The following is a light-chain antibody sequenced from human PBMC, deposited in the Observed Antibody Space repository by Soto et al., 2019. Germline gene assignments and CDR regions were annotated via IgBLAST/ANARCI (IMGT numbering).Light chain of an antibody. CDR1: QSISSY. Sequence: DIPMTQSPSSLSAPVGDRVTITCRASQSISSYLNWYQQKPGKAPKLLSYAAFSLQSGVPSRFSGSGSGTDFTLTISSLQPEDFATYYCQQSYSTPPTFGQGTKVEIK. V-gene: IGKV1-39*01. CDR2: AAF. J-gene: IGKJ1*01. CDR3: QQSYSTPPT.